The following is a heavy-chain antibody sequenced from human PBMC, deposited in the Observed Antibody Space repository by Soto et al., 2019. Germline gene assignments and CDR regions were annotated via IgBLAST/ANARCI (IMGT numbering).Heavy chain of an antibody. CDR3: ARDLWGGRGYEKYYFDY. J-gene: IGHJ4*02. D-gene: IGHD3-16*01. Sequence: QVQLVESGGGVVQPGRSLRLSCAASGFTFSSYAMHWVRQATGKGLEWVAVISYDGSNKYYADSVKGRFTISRDNSKNTLYLQMNSLRAEDTAVYYCARDLWGGRGYEKYYFDYWGQGTLVTVSS. V-gene: IGHV3-30-3*01. CDR1: GFTFSSYA. CDR2: ISYDGSNK.